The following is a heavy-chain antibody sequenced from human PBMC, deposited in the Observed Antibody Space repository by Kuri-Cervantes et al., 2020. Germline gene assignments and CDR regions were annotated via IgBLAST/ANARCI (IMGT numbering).Heavy chain of an antibody. Sequence: GGSLRLSCAASRFTFSAYAMHWVRQAPGKGLEWVAVISYDGGNKYYADSVKGRFTISRDSSKNTLYLKMNSLRVEDTAVYYCARSAVAFYCGGDCYLDHWGQGTLVTVSS. CDR1: RFTFSAYA. J-gene: IGHJ4*02. D-gene: IGHD2-21*02. CDR3: ARSAVAFYCGGDCYLDH. CDR2: ISYDGGNK. V-gene: IGHV3-30-3*01.